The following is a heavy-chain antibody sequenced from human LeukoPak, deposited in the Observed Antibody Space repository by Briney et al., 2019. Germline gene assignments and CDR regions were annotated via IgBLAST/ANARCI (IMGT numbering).Heavy chain of an antibody. Sequence: ASVKVSCKASGYTFTSYYMHWVRQAPGQGLEWMGIINPSGGSTSYAQKFQGRVTMTRDTSTSTVYMELSSLRSEDTAVYYCASEYYDYVWGSYRYLDYWGQGTLVTVSS. V-gene: IGHV1-46*01. CDR3: ASEYYDYVWGSYRYLDY. CDR2: INPSGGST. D-gene: IGHD3-16*02. J-gene: IGHJ4*02. CDR1: GYTFTSYY.